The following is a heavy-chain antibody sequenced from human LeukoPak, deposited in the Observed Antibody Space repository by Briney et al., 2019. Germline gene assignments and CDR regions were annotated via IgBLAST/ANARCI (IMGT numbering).Heavy chain of an antibody. D-gene: IGHD6-13*01. CDR3: ARARPVIAAKVRFDY. J-gene: IGHJ4*02. CDR2: INHSGST. V-gene: IGHV4-34*01. Sequence: SETLSLTCAVYGGSFSGYYWSWIRQPPGKGLEWIGEINHSGSTNYNPSLKSRVTISVDTSKNQFSLKLSSVTAADTAVYYCARARPVIAAKVRFDYWGQGTLVTVSS. CDR1: GGSFSGYY.